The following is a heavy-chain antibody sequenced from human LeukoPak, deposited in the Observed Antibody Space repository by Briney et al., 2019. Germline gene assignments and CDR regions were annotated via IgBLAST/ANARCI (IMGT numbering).Heavy chain of an antibody. D-gene: IGHD5-24*01. CDR1: GGSISSSSYY. J-gene: IGHJ4*02. Sequence: PSETLSLTCAVSGGSISSSSYYWGWIRQPPGKGLEWIGSIYYSGSTYYNPSLKSRVTISVDTSKNQFSLKLSSVTAADTAVYYCARMDVRDGYNYLFDYWGQGTLVTVSS. CDR3: ARMDVRDGYNYLFDY. CDR2: IYYSGST. V-gene: IGHV4-39*01.